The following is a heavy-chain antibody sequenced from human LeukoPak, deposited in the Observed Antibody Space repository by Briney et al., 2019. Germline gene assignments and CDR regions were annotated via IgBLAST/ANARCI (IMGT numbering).Heavy chain of an antibody. CDR2: ISGSGGST. CDR1: GFTFSSYA. Sequence: GGSLRLSCAASGFTFSSYAMSWVRQAPGKGLEWVSAISGSGGSTYYADSVKGRFTISRDNSKNTLYLQMNSLRAEDTAVYYCARDAESHYYDSSGYPGYWGQGTLVTVSS. CDR3: ARDAESHYYDSSGYPGY. J-gene: IGHJ4*02. D-gene: IGHD3-22*01. V-gene: IGHV3-23*01.